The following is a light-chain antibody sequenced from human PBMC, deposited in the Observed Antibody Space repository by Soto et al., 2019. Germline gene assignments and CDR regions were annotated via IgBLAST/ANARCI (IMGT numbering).Light chain of an antibody. CDR3: QQYNSYPYT. Sequence: DIQMTQSPSTLSASVGDRVTITCRASQSISSWLAWYQQKPGKAPKLLIYKASSLESGVPSRFSGSGSGTEFTLTVSSLQPDDLATYYCQQYNSYPYTFGQGTKLEIQ. CDR2: KAS. CDR1: QSISSW. J-gene: IGKJ2*01. V-gene: IGKV1-5*03.